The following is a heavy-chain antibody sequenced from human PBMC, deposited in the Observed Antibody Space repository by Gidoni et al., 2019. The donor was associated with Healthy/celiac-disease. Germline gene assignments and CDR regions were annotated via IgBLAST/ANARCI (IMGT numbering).Heavy chain of an antibody. CDR1: GFPFDDYG. D-gene: IGHD3-3*01. Sequence: EVQLVESGGGVVRPGGSLRLSCAASGFPFDDYGMSWVRQAPGKGREWVSGINWNGGSTGYADSVKGRFTISRDNAKNSLYLQMNSLRAEDTALYYCARDQARYPIFGLWIWGQGTMVTVSS. V-gene: IGHV3-20*04. J-gene: IGHJ3*02. CDR2: INWNGGST. CDR3: ARDQARYPIFGLWI.